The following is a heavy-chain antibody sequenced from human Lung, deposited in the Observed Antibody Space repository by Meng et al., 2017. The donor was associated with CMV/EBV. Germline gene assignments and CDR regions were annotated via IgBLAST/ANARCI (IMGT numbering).Heavy chain of an antibody. V-gene: IGHV3-7*01. CDR1: GFSLSAYW. J-gene: IGHJ5*02. CDR2: ISQDGSEI. Sequence: GESLKISCAASGFSLSAYWMGWLRQTPGKGLDWVAYISQDGSEIYYVDSVKGRFTISRDNAKNSLFLQMHNLRAEDTAVYHCARDKGDFTIWFDPWGQGTLVTGSS. D-gene: IGHD2-21*02. CDR3: ARDKGDFTIWFDP.